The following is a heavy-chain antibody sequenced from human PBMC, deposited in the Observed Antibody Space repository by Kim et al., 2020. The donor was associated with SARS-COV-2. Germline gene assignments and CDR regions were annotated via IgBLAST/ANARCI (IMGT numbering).Heavy chain of an antibody. Sequence: SETLSLTCTVSGGSVSSGSYYWSWIRQPPGKGLEWIGYIYYSGSTNYNPSLKSRVTISVDTSKNQFSLKLSSVTAADTAVYYCARVAAAGLDYWGQGTLVTVSS. CDR1: GGSVSSGSYY. CDR3: ARVAAAGLDY. J-gene: IGHJ4*02. V-gene: IGHV4-61*01. CDR2: IYYSGST. D-gene: IGHD6-13*01.